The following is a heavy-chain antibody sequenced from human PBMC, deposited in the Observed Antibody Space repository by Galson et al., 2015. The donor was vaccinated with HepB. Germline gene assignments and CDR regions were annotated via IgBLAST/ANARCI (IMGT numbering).Heavy chain of an antibody. J-gene: IGHJ3*02. CDR1: GFTVSSNY. Sequence: SLRLSCAASGFTVSSNYMNWVRQASGKGLEWVAVISYDGSNKYYADSVKGRFTISRDNSKNTLYLQMNSLRAEDTAVYYCARDQSYAFDIWGQGTMVTVSS. CDR2: ISYDGSNK. V-gene: IGHV3-30-3*01. CDR3: ARDQSYAFDI.